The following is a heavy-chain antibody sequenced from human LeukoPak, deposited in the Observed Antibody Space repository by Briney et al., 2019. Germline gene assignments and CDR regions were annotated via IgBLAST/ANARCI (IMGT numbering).Heavy chain of an antibody. CDR3: ARESQRGYSGYDPDAFDI. CDR1: GGTFSSYA. V-gene: IGHV1-69*04. J-gene: IGHJ3*02. D-gene: IGHD5-12*01. Sequence: SVKVSCKASGGTFSSYAISWVRQAPGQGLEWMGRIIPILGIANYAQKFQGRVTITADKSTSTAYMELSSLRSEDTAVYYCARESQRGYSGYDPDAFDIWGQGTMVTVSS. CDR2: IIPILGIA.